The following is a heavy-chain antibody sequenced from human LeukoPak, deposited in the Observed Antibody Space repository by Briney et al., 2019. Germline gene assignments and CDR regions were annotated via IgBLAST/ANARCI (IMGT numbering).Heavy chain of an antibody. J-gene: IGHJ5*02. CDR2: IYYSGST. CDR1: GGSISSSSYY. D-gene: IGHD4-17*01. CDR3: ARVKKHDHGDYANLNWFDP. V-gene: IGHV4-39*07. Sequence: PSETLSLTCTVSGGSISSSSYYWGWIRQPPGKGLEWIGSIYYSGSTYYNPSLKSRVTISVDTSKNQFSLKLSSVTAADTAVYYCARVKKHDHGDYANLNWFDPWGQGTLVTVSS.